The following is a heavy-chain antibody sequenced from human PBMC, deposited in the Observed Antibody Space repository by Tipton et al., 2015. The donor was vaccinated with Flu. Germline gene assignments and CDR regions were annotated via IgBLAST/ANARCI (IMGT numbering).Heavy chain of an antibody. CDR1: GFTFSRYW. CDR2: IKQDGSEK. V-gene: IGHV3-7*01. CDR3: RAGTDY. Sequence: QLVQSGGGVVQPGRSLRLSCAGSGFTFSRYWTSWVRQAPGKGLEWVANIKQDGSEKNYVDSVKGRFTISRDNAKNSLYLQMNSLSAEDTAVYYCRAGTDYWGQGTLVTVSS. D-gene: IGHD6-19*01. J-gene: IGHJ4*02.